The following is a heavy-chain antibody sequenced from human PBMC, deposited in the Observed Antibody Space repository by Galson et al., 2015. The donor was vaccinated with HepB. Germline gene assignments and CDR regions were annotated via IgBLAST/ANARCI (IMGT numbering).Heavy chain of an antibody. CDR1: GFTFSSYW. CDR3: ARDHGSSWYRRYFDL. CDR2: INSDGSST. D-gene: IGHD6-13*01. V-gene: IGHV3-74*01. J-gene: IGHJ2*01. Sequence: SLRLSCAASGFTFSSYWMHWVRQAPGKGLVWVSRINSDGSSTSYADSVKGRFTISRDNAKNTLYLQMNSLRAEDTAVYYCARDHGSSWYRRYFDLWGRGTLVTVSS.